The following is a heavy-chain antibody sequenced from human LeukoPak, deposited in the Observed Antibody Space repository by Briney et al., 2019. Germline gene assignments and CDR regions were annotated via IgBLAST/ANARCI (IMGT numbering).Heavy chain of an antibody. CDR1: GDSISSYH. J-gene: IGHJ3*02. Sequence: SETLSLTCSVSGDSISSYHCSWIRRPPGKGLEWVGYISDSGSTNYNPSLKSRVAISVATSKNQFSLRLTSVTAADTAVYYCAARYTEWPADTFDIWGQGIMVTVSS. CDR3: AARYTEWPADTFDI. V-gene: IGHV4-59*01. CDR2: ISDSGST. D-gene: IGHD5-18*01.